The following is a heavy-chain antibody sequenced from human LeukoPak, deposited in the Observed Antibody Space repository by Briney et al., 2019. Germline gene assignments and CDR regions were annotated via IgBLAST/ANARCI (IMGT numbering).Heavy chain of an antibody. J-gene: IGHJ4*02. CDR2: IYHSGST. Sequence: PSGTLSLTCAVSGGSISSSNWWSWVRQPPGKRLEWIGEIYHSGSTNYNPSLKSQVTISVDKSKNQFSLKLSSVTAADTAVYYCARYGDYYFDYWGQGTLVTVSS. CDR3: ARYGDYYFDY. D-gene: IGHD4-17*01. CDR1: GGSISSSNW. V-gene: IGHV4-4*02.